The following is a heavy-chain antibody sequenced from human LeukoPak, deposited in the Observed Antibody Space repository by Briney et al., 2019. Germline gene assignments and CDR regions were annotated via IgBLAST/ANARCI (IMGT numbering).Heavy chain of an antibody. Sequence: SETLSLTCAVYGGSFSGYYWSWIRQPPGKGLEWTGEINHSGSTNYNPSLKSRVTISVDTSKNQFSLKLSSVTAADTAVYYCASGNSPWGWVYYYMDVWGKGTTVTVSS. J-gene: IGHJ6*03. CDR3: ASGNSPWGWVYYYMDV. CDR2: INHSGST. V-gene: IGHV4-34*01. D-gene: IGHD3-16*01. CDR1: GGSFSGYY.